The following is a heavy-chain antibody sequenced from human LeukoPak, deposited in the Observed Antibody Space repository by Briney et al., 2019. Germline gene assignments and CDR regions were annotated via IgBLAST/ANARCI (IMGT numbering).Heavy chain of an antibody. J-gene: IGHJ5*02. CDR1: GITFSNYN. D-gene: IGHD3-10*01. Sequence: GGSLRLSCAAPGITFSNYNMNWVRQAPGKGLEWVALIRYDGNDKFYRNSVKGRFTISRDTSRNTLYLQMNSLRPEDTAVYYCAKDLMRDRWFGESWGQGTLVTVSS. V-gene: IGHV3-30*02. CDR2: IRYDGNDK. CDR3: AKDLMRDRWFGES.